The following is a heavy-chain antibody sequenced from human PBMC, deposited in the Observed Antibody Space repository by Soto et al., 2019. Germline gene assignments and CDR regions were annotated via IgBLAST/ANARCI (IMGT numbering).Heavy chain of an antibody. Sequence: QVQLQESGPGLVKPSQTLSLTCTVSGGSISSGGYFWNWIRQHPGKGLAWIGYIYYSGGTYYNPSLKSRVTIAVDTSKNQSSLKLSSVTAAQTAVYYCASEPSIWGQGTLGTVSS. CDR3: ASEPSI. CDR1: GGSISSGGYF. V-gene: IGHV4-31*03. CDR2: IYYSGGT. J-gene: IGHJ4*02.